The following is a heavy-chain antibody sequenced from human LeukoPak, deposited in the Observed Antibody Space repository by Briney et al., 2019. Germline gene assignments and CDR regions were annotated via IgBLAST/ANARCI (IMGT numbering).Heavy chain of an antibody. CDR1: GYSISSGYY. CDR3: ARGRGLRRSFDY. J-gene: IGHJ4*02. CDR2: IYHSGST. Sequence: PSETLSLTCAVSGYSISSGYYWGWIRQPPGKGLEWIGSIYHSGSTNYNPSLKSRVTISVDTSKNQFSLKLSSVTAADTAVYYCARGRGLRRSFDYWGQGTLVTVSS. V-gene: IGHV4-38-2*01. D-gene: IGHD5-12*01.